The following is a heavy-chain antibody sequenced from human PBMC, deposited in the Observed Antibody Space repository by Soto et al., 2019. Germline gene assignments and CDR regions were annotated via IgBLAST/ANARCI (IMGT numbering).Heavy chain of an antibody. D-gene: IGHD3-10*01. CDR2: ISGNGGST. V-gene: IGHV3-23*01. J-gene: IGHJ4*02. Sequence: GGSLRLSCTASGLTFSSYSMSWVRQAPGKGLEWVSAISGNGGSTYYADSVKGRFTISRDNSRNTLSLQMNSLRAEDTAVYYCAKDRGDHYYGAGSCHWGQGTLVTVSS. CDR3: AKDRGDHYYGAGSCH. CDR1: GLTFSSYS.